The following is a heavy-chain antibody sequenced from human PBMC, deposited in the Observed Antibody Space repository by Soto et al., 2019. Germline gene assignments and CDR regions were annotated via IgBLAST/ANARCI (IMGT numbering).Heavy chain of an antibody. CDR1: GGTFSSYA. CDR3: ARSQRLGDSSGYYYYYYYMDV. J-gene: IGHJ6*03. CDR2: IIPIFGTA. V-gene: IGHV1-69*13. Sequence: ASVKVSCKASGGTFSSYAISWVRQAPGQGLEWMGGIIPIFGTANYAQKFQGRVTITADESTSTAYMELSSLRSEDTAVYYCARSQRLGDSSGYYYYYYYMDVWGKGTTVTVSS. D-gene: IGHD3-22*01.